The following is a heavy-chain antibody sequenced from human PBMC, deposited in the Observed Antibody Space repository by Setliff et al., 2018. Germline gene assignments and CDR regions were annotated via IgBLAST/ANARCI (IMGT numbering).Heavy chain of an antibody. J-gene: IGHJ4*02. CDR3: TGRTYGHQLGDY. D-gene: IGHD3-10*01. V-gene: IGHV1-18*01. CDR1: GYTFTSYG. Sequence: ASVKVSCKASGYTFTSYGFSWVRQAPGQGLEWMGWISVYNGKTKYAQKFQGRVTMTTDTSTRTAYMEVTSLRSEDTGVYYCTGRTYGHQLGDYWGQGTLVTVSS. CDR2: ISVYNGKT.